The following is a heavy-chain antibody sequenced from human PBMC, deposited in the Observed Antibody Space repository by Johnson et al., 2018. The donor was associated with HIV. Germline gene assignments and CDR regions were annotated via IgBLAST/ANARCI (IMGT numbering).Heavy chain of an antibody. V-gene: IGHV3-20*04. CDR2: INWNGDST. CDR3: ARCGRGGSHAFDI. J-gene: IGHJ3*02. D-gene: IGHD5-24*01. Sequence: MLLVESGGDLVKPGGSLRLSCAASGFRFDDYGMTWVRQAPGKGLEWVSGINWNGDSTGYADSVKGRFTISRDNAKNSLYLQMNSLRAEDTALYYWARCGRGGSHAFDIWGQGTMVIVSS. CDR1: GFRFDDYG.